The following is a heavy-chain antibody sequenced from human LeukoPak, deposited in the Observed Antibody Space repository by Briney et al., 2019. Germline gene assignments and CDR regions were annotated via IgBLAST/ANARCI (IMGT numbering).Heavy chain of an antibody. CDR3: ARGSDDAFDI. CDR1: GYTFTSYG. CDR2: MNPNSGNT. V-gene: IGHV1-8*02. Sequence: GASVKVSCKASGYTFTSYGISWVRQATGQGLEWMGWMNPNSGNTGYAQKFQGRVTMTRNTSISTAYMELSSLRSEDTAVYYCARGSDDAFDIWGQGTMVTVSS. J-gene: IGHJ3*02.